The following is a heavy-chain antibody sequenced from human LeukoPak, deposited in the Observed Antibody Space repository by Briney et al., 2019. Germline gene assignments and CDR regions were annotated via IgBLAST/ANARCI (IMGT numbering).Heavy chain of an antibody. V-gene: IGHV3-11*06. Sequence: GGSLRLSCAASGFTFSDYYMSWIRQAPGKGLEWVSYISSSSSYTNYADSVKGRFTISRDNAKNSLYLQMNGLRAEDTAVYYCARASGYYDSSGYENFDYWGQGTLVTVSS. D-gene: IGHD3-22*01. CDR2: ISSSSSYT. J-gene: IGHJ4*02. CDR3: ARASGYYDSSGYENFDY. CDR1: GFTFSDYY.